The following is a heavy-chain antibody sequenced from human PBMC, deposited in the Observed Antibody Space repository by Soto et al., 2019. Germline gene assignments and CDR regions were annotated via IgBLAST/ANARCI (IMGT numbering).Heavy chain of an antibody. J-gene: IGHJ5*02. D-gene: IGHD6-13*01. CDR3: ARPYSSSWYEGWFDP. CDR2: SNPXXXSX. V-gene: IGHV1-46*01. Sequence: GSVKVSCKASGYTFTSYYMHCVRQAPGQGLEWMGISNPXXXSXSXAXKXXXXVTMTRDTSTSTVYMELSRLRSEDTAVYYCARPYSSSWYEGWFDPWGQGTLVTVSS. CDR1: GYTFTSYY.